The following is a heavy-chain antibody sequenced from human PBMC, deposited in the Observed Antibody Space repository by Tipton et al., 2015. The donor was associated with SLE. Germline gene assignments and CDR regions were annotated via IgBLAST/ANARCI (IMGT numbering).Heavy chain of an antibody. CDR2: IYHSGST. CDR1: GGSISSGSYY. D-gene: IGHD2-2*01. V-gene: IGHV4-39*07. Sequence: LRLSCTVSGGSISSGSYYWSWIRQPPGKGLEWIGSIYHSGSTYYNPSLKSRVTISVDTSKNQFSLKLSSVTAADTAVYYCALMGVVVPAAMGSGYYYMDVWGKGTTVTVSS. J-gene: IGHJ6*03. CDR3: ALMGVVVPAAMGSGYYYMDV.